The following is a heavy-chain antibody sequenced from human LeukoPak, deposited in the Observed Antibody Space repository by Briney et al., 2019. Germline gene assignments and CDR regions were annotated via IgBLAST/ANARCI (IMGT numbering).Heavy chain of an antibody. CDR1: GGSISSYY. J-gene: IGHJ6*03. D-gene: IGHD6-6*01. CDR3: ARGLYSSSSLGYYYYYMDV. Sequence: SETLSLTCTVSGGSISSYYWSWIRQPPGKGLEWIGYTYYSGSTNYNPSLKSRVTISVDTSKNQFSLKLSSVTAADTAVYYCARGLYSSSSLGYYYYYMDVWGKGTTVTVSS. CDR2: TYYSGST. V-gene: IGHV4-59*01.